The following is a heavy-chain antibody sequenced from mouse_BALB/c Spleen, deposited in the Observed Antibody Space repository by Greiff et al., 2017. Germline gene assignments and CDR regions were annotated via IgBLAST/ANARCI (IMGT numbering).Heavy chain of an antibody. J-gene: IGHJ2*01. CDR1: GFTFSSFG. V-gene: IGHV5-17*02. CDR2: ISSGSSTI. CDR3: ARGAYGYVDY. D-gene: IGHD1-1*01. Sequence: EVQLVESGGGLVQPGGSRKLSCAASGFTFSSFGMHWVRQAPEKGLEWVAYISSGSSTIYYADTVKGRFTISRDNPKNTLFLQMTSLRSEDTAMYYCARGAYGYVDYWGQGTTLTVSS.